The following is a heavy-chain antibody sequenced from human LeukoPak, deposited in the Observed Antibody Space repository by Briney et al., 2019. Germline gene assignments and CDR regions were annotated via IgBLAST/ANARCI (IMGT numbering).Heavy chain of an antibody. D-gene: IGHD4-17*01. V-gene: IGHV3-7*03. CDR2: INQYGTEK. J-gene: IGHJ4*02. Sequence: PGGSLRLSCAASGFTFSDYWMYWVRQAPGKGLEWVANINQYGTEKYCMDSVKGRFTISRDNAKKSLYLQMNSLRAEDTAVYYCAKDPDYGDPTYWGQGTLVTVSS. CDR3: AKDPDYGDPTY. CDR1: GFTFSDYW.